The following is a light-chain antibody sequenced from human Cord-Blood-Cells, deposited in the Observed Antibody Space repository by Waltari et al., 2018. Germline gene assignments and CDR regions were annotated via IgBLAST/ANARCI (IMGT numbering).Light chain of an antibody. CDR1: QSLLHSNGYNY. CDR2: LGS. CDR3: MQALQTPYT. Sequence: DIVMTESQLYLPATPGEPASISCRSSQSLLHSNGYNYLDWYLEKPGQSPQLLIYLGSNRASGVPDRFSGSGSGTDFTLKISRVEAEDVGVYYCMQALQTPYTFGQGTKLEIK. V-gene: IGKV2-28*01. J-gene: IGKJ2*01.